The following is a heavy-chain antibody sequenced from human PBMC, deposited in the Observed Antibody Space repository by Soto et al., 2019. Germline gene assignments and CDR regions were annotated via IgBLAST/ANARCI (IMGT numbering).Heavy chain of an antibody. D-gene: IGHD2-8*01. CDR2: LCYSGSI. J-gene: IGHJ6*02. CDR3: ARDLVYGVAYSYNGMEA. V-gene: IGHV4-59*01. Sequence: GGSLSRSSMNCIHQNPGKVLEWSGYLCYSGSIDYNPSLNSRVTISVDTSKNQFSLKLNSVTAADTAVYYCARDLVYGVAYSYNGMEALGHGTPGT. CDR1: GGSLSRSS.